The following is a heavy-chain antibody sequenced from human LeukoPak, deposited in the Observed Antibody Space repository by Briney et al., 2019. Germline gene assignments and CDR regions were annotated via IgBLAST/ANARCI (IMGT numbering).Heavy chain of an antibody. CDR3: ARGNDSSGYSEWFDP. D-gene: IGHD3-22*01. V-gene: IGHV4-4*07. CDR1: GCSISSYY. Sequence: SETLSLTCTASGCSISSYYWSWIRQPAGKGLEWIGRIYTSGSTNYNPSLKSRVTMSVDTSKNQFSLKLSSVTAADTAVYYCARGNDSSGYSEWFDPWGQGTLVTVSS. J-gene: IGHJ5*02. CDR2: IYTSGST.